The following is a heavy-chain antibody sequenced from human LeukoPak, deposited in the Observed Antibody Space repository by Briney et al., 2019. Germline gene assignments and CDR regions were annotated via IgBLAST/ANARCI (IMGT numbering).Heavy chain of an antibody. CDR1: GYSFTAYY. V-gene: IGHV1-2*02. CDR3: ARDLSPGGSGQPQHY. Sequence: GASVKVSCKASGYSFTAYYMHWVRQAPGQGLEWMGWINPNSGGTNYAQKFQGRVTMTRDTSITTAYMEMSRLRSDDTAVYYCARDLSPGGSGQPQHYWGQGTLVTVSS. CDR2: INPNSGGT. J-gene: IGHJ4*02. D-gene: IGHD3-10*01.